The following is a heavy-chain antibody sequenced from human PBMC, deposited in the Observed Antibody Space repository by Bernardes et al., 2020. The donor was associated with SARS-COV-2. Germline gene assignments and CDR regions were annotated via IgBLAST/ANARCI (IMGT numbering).Heavy chain of an antibody. CDR2: INPSDGST. J-gene: IGHJ5*02. V-gene: IGHV1-46*03. Sequence: AAVKVSCKASGYTFTSYHMHWVRQAPGQGLEWMGIINPSDGSTSYAQKFQGRVTMTRDTSTSTVYMELSSLRSEDTAVYYCARAGSSWWFDPWGQGTLVTVSS. CDR3: ARAGSSWWFDP. CDR1: GYTFTSYH.